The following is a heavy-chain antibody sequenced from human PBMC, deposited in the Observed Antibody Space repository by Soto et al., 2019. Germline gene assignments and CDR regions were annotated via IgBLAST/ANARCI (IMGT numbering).Heavy chain of an antibody. CDR3: ARASSYYDFWSGHPSGSPTGMDV. CDR2: IIPIFGTA. J-gene: IGHJ6*02. V-gene: IGHV1-69*12. D-gene: IGHD3-3*01. CDR1: GGTFSSYA. Sequence: QVQLVQSGAEVKKPGSSVKVSCKASGGTFSSYAISWVRQAPGQGLEWMGGIIPIFGTANYAQKFQGRVTITADESTSTTYMELSSLRSEDTAVYYCARASSYYDFWSGHPSGSPTGMDVWGQGTTVTVSS.